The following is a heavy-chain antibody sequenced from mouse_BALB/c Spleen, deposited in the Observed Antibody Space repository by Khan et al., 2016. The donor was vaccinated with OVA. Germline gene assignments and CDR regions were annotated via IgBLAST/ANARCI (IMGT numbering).Heavy chain of an antibody. CDR1: GYTFTDYY. J-gene: IGHJ3*01. D-gene: IGHD1-2*01. V-gene: IGHV1-77*01. CDR2: ISPGSGDT. CDR3: ARRNYFGYTFAY. Sequence: QVQLKQSGAELARPGASVKLSCKASGYTFTDYYINWVKQRTGQGLEWIGEISPGSGDTYYNERFKGKATLTADKSSSTAYMQLSSLTSEASIVYVCARRNYFGYTFAYWGQGTLVTVSA.